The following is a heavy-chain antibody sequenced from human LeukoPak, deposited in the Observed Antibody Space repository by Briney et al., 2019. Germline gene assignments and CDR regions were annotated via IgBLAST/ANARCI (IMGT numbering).Heavy chain of an antibody. CDR2: IDPSDSYT. CDR3: ARDPAYCNPTSCPRPY. CDR1: GYSFTNYW. Sequence: GESLKISCKGSGYSFTNYWINWVRQMPGKGLEWMGRIDPSDSYTNYSPSLEGHVTISADKSISTAYLQWSSLKASDTAMYYCARDPAYCNPTSCPRPYWGQGTLVTVSS. J-gene: IGHJ4*02. V-gene: IGHV5-10-1*01. D-gene: IGHD2-2*01.